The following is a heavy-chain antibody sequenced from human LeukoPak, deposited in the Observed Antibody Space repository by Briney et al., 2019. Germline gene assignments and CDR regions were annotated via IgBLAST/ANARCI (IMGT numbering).Heavy chain of an antibody. CDR2: IYYSGST. D-gene: IGHD1-26*01. CDR1: SGSISSYY. J-gene: IGHJ6*03. CDR3: ARGPYRRNQKYYYYYMDV. V-gene: IGHV4-59*01. Sequence: SETLSLTCTVSSGSISSYYWSWIRQPPGKGLEWIGYIYYSGSTNYNPSLKSRVTISVDTSKNQFSLKLSSVTAADTAVYYCARGPYRRNQKYYYYYMDVWVKGTTLSVCS.